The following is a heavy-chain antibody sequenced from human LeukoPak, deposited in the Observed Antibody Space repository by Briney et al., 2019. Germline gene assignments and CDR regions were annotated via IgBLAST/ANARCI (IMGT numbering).Heavy chain of an antibody. CDR1: GGSISSGDYY. Sequence: PSETLSLTCTVSGGSISSGDYYWSWIRQPPGKGLEWIGYIHHGGSTNYNPSLKSRVAISVGTSKNQFSLKLSSVTAADTAVYYCAILRYFDEHYYYYDMDVWGQGTTVTVSS. V-gene: IGHV4-61*08. J-gene: IGHJ6*02. CDR3: AILRYFDEHYYYYDMDV. D-gene: IGHD3-9*01. CDR2: IHHGGST.